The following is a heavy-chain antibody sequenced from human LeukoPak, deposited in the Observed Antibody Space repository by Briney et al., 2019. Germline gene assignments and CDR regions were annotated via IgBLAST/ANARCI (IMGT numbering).Heavy chain of an antibody. CDR3: ARGRSATMFDY. CDR2: IYTSGSP. CDR1: GGSISSYY. Sequence: PSETLSLTXTVSGGSISSYYWSWIGQPAGKGLEWIGRIYTSGSPNYNPSLKSRVTMSVDTSKNQFSLKLRSMTAADTALSYCARGRSATMFDYWGQGTLVTVSS. D-gene: IGHD3-10*02. J-gene: IGHJ4*02. V-gene: IGHV4-4*07.